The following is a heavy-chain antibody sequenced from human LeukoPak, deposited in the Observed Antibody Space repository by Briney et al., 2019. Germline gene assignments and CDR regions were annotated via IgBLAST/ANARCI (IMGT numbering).Heavy chain of an antibody. CDR1: QLIFSKYG. CDR2: ITRSGSNI. CDR3: ARLTIYDDTDY. V-gene: IGHV3-48*03. J-gene: IGHJ4*02. D-gene: IGHD3-3*01. Sequence: GGSLRLSCTGSQLIFSKYGLNWVRQSPGKGLEWISSITRSGSNIDYADSVRGCFTISRDNAKNSLFLHMNSLRVEDTAVYYCARLTIYDDTDYWGQGTLVTVSS.